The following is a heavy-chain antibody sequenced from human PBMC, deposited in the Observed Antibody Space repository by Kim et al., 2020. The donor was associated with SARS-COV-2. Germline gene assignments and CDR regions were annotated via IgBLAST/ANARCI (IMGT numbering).Heavy chain of an antibody. V-gene: IGHV4-39*01. D-gene: IGHD5-18*01. CDR3: AKQGYSYGPNDY. J-gene: IGHJ4*02. Sequence: YYNPSLKGRVTIAVDTSKNQFSLKLGSVTAADTAVYYCAKQGYSYGPNDYWGQGTLVTVSS.